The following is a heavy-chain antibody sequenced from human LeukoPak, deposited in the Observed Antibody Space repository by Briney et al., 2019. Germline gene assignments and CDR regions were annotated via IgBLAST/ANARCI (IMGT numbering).Heavy chain of an antibody. CDR2: ISSSSSYI. CDR3: ARDPRLTGSGFDY. J-gene: IGHJ4*02. Sequence: PGGSLRLSCAASGFTFSSYGMHWVRQAPGKGLEWVSSISSSSSYIYYADSVKGRFTISRDNAKNSLYLQMNSLRAEDTAVYYCARDPRLTGSGFDYWGQGTLVTVSS. CDR1: GFTFSSYG. D-gene: IGHD3-10*01. V-gene: IGHV3-21*01.